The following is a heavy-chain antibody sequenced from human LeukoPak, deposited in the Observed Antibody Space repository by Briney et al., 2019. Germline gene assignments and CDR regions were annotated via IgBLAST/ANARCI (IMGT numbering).Heavy chain of an antibody. V-gene: IGHV3-23*01. D-gene: IGHD2-8*01. J-gene: IGHJ3*02. CDR3: AKDGVWSFDI. CDR1: GFILAAMP. Sequence: PGGSLRLSCAASGFILAAMPWAGSARLQGRGWSGSRFYGDSVKGRFTISRDNSRNTLSLQMNSLRAEDTAVYYCAKDGVWSFDIWGQGTMVTVSS.